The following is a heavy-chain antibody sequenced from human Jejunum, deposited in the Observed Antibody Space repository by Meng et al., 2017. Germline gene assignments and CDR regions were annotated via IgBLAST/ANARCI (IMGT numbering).Heavy chain of an antibody. V-gene: IGHV3-7*01. D-gene: IGHD2/OR15-2a*01. CDR2: ITDDGTKE. CDR1: GFSLSNYW. CDR3: ATFHLL. Sequence: GESLKISCAASGFSLSNYWMSWVRQALGKGLEWVADITDDGTKEYYEDSVKGRFTVSRDNAKNSLYLQMNSLRAEDTAVYYCATFHLLWGQGTLVTVSS. J-gene: IGHJ4*02.